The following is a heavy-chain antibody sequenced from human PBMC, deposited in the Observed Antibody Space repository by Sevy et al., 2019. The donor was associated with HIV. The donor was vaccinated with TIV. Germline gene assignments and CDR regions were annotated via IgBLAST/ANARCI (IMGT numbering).Heavy chain of an antibody. J-gene: IGHJ4*02. V-gene: IGHV3-11*01. Sequence: LGGSLRLSCAASGFTFNDFHMSWIRQAPGRGLEWVSYISGSGHTIYYTDSVKGRFTISRDNAKNSLYLQTNSLRAEDTAVYYCAGATAATDKENYFDYWGQGALVTVSS. CDR2: ISGSGHTI. CDR3: AGATAATDKENYFDY. D-gene: IGHD6-13*01. CDR1: GFTFNDFH.